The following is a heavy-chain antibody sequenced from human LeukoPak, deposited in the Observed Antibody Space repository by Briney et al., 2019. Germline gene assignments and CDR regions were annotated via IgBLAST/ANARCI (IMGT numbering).Heavy chain of an antibody. CDR1: GFTFSNYA. J-gene: IGHJ4*02. Sequence: GGSLRLSCAASGFTFSNYAMSWVRQAPGRGLEWVSTLTESGSTYYADSVKGRFTMSRDNSKNTLYLQMNSLRADDTAVYYCAKSGYNRFDYWGQGTLVTVSS. D-gene: IGHD5-24*01. CDR3: AKSGYNRFDY. V-gene: IGHV3-23*01. CDR2: LTESGST.